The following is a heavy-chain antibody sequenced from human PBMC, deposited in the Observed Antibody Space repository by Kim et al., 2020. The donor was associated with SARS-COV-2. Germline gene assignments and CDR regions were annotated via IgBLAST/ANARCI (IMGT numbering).Heavy chain of an antibody. D-gene: IGHD6-6*01. CDR3: ARDLLAARRQGNWFDP. V-gene: IGHV4-34*01. J-gene: IGHJ5*02. Sequence: SETLSLTCAVYGGSFSGYYWSWIRQPPGKGLEWIGEINHSGSTNYNPSLKSRVTISVDTSKNQFSLKLSSVTAADTAVYYCARDLLAARRQGNWFDPWGQGTLVTVSS. CDR2: INHSGST. CDR1: GGSFSGYY.